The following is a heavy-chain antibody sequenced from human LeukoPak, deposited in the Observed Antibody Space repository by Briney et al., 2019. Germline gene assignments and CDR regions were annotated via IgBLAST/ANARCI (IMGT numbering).Heavy chain of an antibody. CDR1: GFTFSSYG. D-gene: IGHD6-19*01. Sequence: GGSLRLSCAASGFTFSSYGMSWVRQAPGKGLEWVSVISGSGGSTYYADSVKGRFTTSRDNSKNTVYLQMNSLRAEDTAVYYCAKGEGSGWRFDPWGQGTLVTVSS. V-gene: IGHV3-23*01. J-gene: IGHJ5*02. CDR3: AKGEGSGWRFDP. CDR2: ISGSGGST.